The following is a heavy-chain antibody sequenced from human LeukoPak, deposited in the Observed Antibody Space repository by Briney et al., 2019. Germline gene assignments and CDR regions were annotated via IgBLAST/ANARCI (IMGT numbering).Heavy chain of an antibody. Sequence: SVKVSCKASGGTFSSYAISWVRQAPGQGLEWMGRIIPILGIANYAQKFQGRVTITADKSTSTAYMELSSLRSEDTAVYYCASLDPTVTTFTPFDYWGQGTLVTVSS. J-gene: IGHJ4*02. CDR2: IIPILGIA. CDR1: GGTFSSYA. D-gene: IGHD4-17*01. CDR3: ASLDPTVTTFTPFDY. V-gene: IGHV1-69*04.